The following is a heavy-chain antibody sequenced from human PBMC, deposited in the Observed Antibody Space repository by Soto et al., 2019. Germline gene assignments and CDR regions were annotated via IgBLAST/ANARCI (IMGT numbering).Heavy chain of an antibody. CDR2: INSNGGNT. CDR1: GFTFSSYA. V-gene: IGHV3-64*01. CDR3: ARRIPFGYGMDV. D-gene: IGHD2-21*01. Sequence: EVQLVESGGGLVQPGGSLRLSCAASGFTFSSYAMHWVRQAPGKGLEYVSVINSNGGNTDYASSVKGRFTISRDDSKNTLYLQMGSLRDEAMAVYYCARRIPFGYGMDVWGQGTTVTVSS. J-gene: IGHJ6*02.